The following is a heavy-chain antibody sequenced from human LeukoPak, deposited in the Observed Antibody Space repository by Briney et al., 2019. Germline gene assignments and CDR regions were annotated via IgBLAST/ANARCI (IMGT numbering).Heavy chain of an antibody. Sequence: PGGSLRLSCAPSGFTFSTYAMGWVRQAPGKGLEWVSGITDSGGITNYADSVKGRFTMSRDNAKNTLYLQMNSLRVEDTAVYYCAKGVGSSWRAPLDPWGQGTLVTVSS. J-gene: IGHJ5*02. CDR3: AKGVGSSWRAPLDP. V-gene: IGHV3-23*01. CDR2: ITDSGGIT. D-gene: IGHD6-13*01. CDR1: GFTFSTYA.